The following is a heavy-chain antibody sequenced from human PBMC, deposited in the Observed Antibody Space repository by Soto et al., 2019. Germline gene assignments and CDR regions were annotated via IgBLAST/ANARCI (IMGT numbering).Heavy chain of an antibody. V-gene: IGHV3-33*01. CDR2: IVNHGGSK. CDR1: GFLFSRFG. J-gene: IGHJ4*02. Sequence: QVQLVESGGGVVQPGTSLRLSCAASGFLFSRFGMHWVRQAPGKGLEWVAVIVNHGGSKDYADSLRGRFTISRDNFRNRLFLEMSSVRVEDTAIYYCASDDDYDDNGLDYLGEGTMVTVSS. CDR3: ASDDDYDDNGLDY. D-gene: IGHD4-17*01.